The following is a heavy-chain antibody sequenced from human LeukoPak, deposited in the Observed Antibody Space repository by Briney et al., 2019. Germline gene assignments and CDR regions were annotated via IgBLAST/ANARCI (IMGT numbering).Heavy chain of an antibody. V-gene: IGHV3-33*01. CDR1: GFTFSSYG. CDR3: ARAPGATQVRGSYFDY. J-gene: IGHJ4*02. CDR2: IWYDGSNK. D-gene: IGHD3-10*01. Sequence: GGSLRLSCAASGFTFSSYGMHWVRQAPGKGLEWVAVIWYDGSNKYYADSVKGRFTISRDNSKNTLYLQMNSLRAEDTAVYYCARAPGATQVRGSYFDYWGQGTLVTVSS.